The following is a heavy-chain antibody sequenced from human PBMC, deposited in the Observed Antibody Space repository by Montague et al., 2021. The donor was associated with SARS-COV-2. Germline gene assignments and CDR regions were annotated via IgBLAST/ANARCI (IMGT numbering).Heavy chain of an antibody. V-gene: IGHV4-31*03. J-gene: IGHJ2*01. D-gene: IGHD2-21*02. CDR3: ARVHIVVVTAMRYFDL. Sequence: TLSLTCTVSGGSISSGGYYWSWIRQHPGKGLEWIGYIYYSGSTYYNPSLKSRVTISVDTSKSQFSLKLSSVTAAGTAVYYCARVHIVVVTAMRYFDLRGRGTLVTVSS. CDR2: IYYSGST. CDR1: GGSISSGGYY.